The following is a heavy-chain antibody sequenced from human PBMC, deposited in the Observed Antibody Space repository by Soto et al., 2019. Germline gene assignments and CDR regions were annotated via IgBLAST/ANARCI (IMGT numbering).Heavy chain of an antibody. J-gene: IGHJ6*02. CDR1: GGTFSSYA. Sequence: SVKVSCKASGGTFSSYAISWVRQAPGQGLEWMGGIIPIFGTANYAQKFQGRVTITADESTSTAYMELSSLRSEDTAVYYCACVDTAMVYYYYYYGMDVWGQGTTVTVSS. CDR2: IIPIFGTA. D-gene: IGHD5-18*01. CDR3: ACVDTAMVYYYYYYGMDV. V-gene: IGHV1-69*13.